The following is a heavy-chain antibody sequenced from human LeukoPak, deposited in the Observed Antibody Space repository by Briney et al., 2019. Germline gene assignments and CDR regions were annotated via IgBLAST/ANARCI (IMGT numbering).Heavy chain of an antibody. CDR2: ISGSGGST. CDR3: ARDLGAHSKRLRYFDWLLWN. Sequence: GGSLRLSCAASGFTFSSYAMSWVRQAPGKGLEWVSAISGSGGSTYYADSVKGRFTISRDNSKNTLYLQMNSLRAEDTAVYYCARDLGAHSKRLRYFDWLLWNWGQGTLVTVSS. V-gene: IGHV3-23*01. J-gene: IGHJ4*02. CDR1: GFTFSSYA. D-gene: IGHD3-9*01.